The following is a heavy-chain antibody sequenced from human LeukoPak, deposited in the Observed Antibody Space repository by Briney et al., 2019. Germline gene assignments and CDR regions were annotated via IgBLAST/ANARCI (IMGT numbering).Heavy chain of an antibody. Sequence: SCKASGGTFSSYAMHWVRQAPGKGLEWVAVISYDGSNKYYADSVKGRFTISRDNSKNTLYLQMNSLRAEDTAVYYCARDNPAGYGMDVWGQGTTVTVSS. CDR3: ARDNPAGYGMDV. V-gene: IGHV3-30-3*01. J-gene: IGHJ6*02. CDR1: GGTFSSYA. CDR2: ISYDGSNK.